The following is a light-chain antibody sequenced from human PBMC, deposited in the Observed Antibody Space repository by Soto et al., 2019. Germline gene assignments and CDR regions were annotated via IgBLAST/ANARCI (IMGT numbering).Light chain of an antibody. CDR2: GAS. V-gene: IGKV3D-15*01. J-gene: IGKJ5*01. CDR3: QQYNNWDT. Sequence: EIVMTQSPATLSVSPGERATLSCRASQSVSSNLAWYQQKPGQAPRLLIYGASIRATGISARFSGSGSGTEFTLTISSLQSEDFAVYYCQQYNNWDTFGQGTRLEIK. CDR1: QSVSSN.